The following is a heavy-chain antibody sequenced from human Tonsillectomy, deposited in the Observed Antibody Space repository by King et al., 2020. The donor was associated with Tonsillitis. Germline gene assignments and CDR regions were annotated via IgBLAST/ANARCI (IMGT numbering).Heavy chain of an antibody. V-gene: IGHV5-51*03. D-gene: IGHD2/OR15-2a*01. J-gene: IGHJ3*02. Sequence: VQLVESGAEVKKPGESLKISCKGSGYNFTNYWIGWVRQMPGKGLEWMGIIYPGDSDTRYSPSFQGQVTFSADKSISTAYVQWSSLKASDTAMYYCARPTSYGNDAFDIWGQGIMVTVSS. CDR1: GYNFTNYW. CDR3: ARPTSYGNDAFDI. CDR2: IYPGDSDT.